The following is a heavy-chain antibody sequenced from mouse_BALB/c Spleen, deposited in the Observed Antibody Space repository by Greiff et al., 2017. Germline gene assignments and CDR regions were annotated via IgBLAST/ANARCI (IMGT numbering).Heavy chain of an antibody. D-gene: IGHD2-4*01. CDR2: INPYNDGT. CDR3: ARSSTMITPAWFAY. J-gene: IGHJ3*01. Sequence: VHVKQSGPELVKPGASVKMSCKASGYTFTSYVMHWVKQKPGQGLEWIGYINPYNDGTKYNEKFKGKATLTSDKSSSTAYMELSSLTSEDSAVYYCARSSTMITPAWFAYWGQGTLVTVSA. V-gene: IGHV1-14*01. CDR1: GYTFTSYV.